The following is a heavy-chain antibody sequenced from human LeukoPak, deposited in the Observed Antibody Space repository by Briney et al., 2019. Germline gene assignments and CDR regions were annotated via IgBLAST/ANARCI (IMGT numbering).Heavy chain of an antibody. CDR2: VSGSGGST. CDR1: GFTFSSYA. V-gene: IGHV3-23*01. CDR3: AKDDSVLWFGELLYRFDY. D-gene: IGHD3-10*01. Sequence: GGSLRLSCAASGFTFSSYAMSWVRHAPGKGLERVSAVSGSGGSTYYADSVKGRSTISRDNSKNTLYLQMNSLRAEDTAVYYCAKDDSVLWFGELLYRFDYWGQGTLVTVSS. J-gene: IGHJ4*02.